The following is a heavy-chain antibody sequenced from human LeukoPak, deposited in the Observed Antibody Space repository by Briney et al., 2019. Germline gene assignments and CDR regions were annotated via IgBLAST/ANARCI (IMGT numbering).Heavy chain of an antibody. CDR2: ISDSGGVI. CDR1: GFTFRNYA. CDR3: ARVRYYGGNPNFDY. V-gene: IGHV3-23*01. Sequence: GGSLRLSCAASGFTFRNYAMNWVRQAPGKGLEWVSGISDSGGVIDYADSVKGRFTISRDNSKNTLYLQMNSLRAEDTAVYYCARVRYYGGNPNFDYWGQGTLVTVSS. J-gene: IGHJ4*02. D-gene: IGHD4-23*01.